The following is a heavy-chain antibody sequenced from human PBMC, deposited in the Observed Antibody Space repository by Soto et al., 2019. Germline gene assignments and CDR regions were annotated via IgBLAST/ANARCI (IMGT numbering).Heavy chain of an antibody. Sequence: ASVKVSCKASGYSLSGYYLHWVRQAPGQGPEWMGWINPNSGGTKYVQKFQGRVTMTRDTSISTVYLELSRLRSDDTAVYYCARGWGIATPGPNWFDPWGQGTLVTVSS. J-gene: IGHJ5*02. CDR3: ARGWGIATPGPNWFDP. D-gene: IGHD6-13*01. CDR2: INPNSGGT. V-gene: IGHV1-2*02. CDR1: GYSLSGYY.